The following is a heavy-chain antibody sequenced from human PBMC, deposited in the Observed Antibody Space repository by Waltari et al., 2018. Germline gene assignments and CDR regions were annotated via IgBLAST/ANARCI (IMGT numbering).Heavy chain of an antibody. J-gene: IGHJ4*02. CDR3: ARGGTSLSLYYFDY. D-gene: IGHD1-7*01. CDR1: GGSISSHY. Sequence: QVQLQESGPGLVKPSETLSLTCTVSGGSISSHYWSWIRQPPGKGLEWIGYIYYSGSTNHNPSLKSRVTISVDTSKNQFSLKLSSVTAADTAVYYCARGGTSLSLYYFDYWGQGTLVTVSS. V-gene: IGHV4-59*11. CDR2: IYYSGST.